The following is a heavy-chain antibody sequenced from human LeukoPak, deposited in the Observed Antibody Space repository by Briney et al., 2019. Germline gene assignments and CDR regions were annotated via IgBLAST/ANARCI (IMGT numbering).Heavy chain of an antibody. CDR1: GFTFSSYW. CDR2: IKQDGSEK. Sequence: GGSLRLSCAASGFTFSSYWMSWVRQAPGKGLEWVANIKQDGSEKYYVDSVKGRFTISRDNAKNSLYPQMNSLRAEDTAVYYCARGGYDFWSGYPFPYYFDYWGQGTLVTVSS. J-gene: IGHJ4*02. CDR3: ARGGYDFWSGYPFPYYFDY. V-gene: IGHV3-7*01. D-gene: IGHD3-3*01.